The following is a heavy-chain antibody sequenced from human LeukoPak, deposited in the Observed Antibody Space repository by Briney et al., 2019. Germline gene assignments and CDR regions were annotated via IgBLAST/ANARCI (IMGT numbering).Heavy chain of an antibody. D-gene: IGHD6-19*01. CDR1: GFTFSSYA. CDR2: ISADGTEK. CDR3: ARDAPYSGGCCAFDI. J-gene: IGHJ3*02. V-gene: IGHV3-30-3*01. Sequence: GGSLRLSCVGSGFTFSSYALHWLRQAPGKGLEWVAVISADGTEKYYADSVKGRFTMSRDNSKNTLCLQMNSLRTDDTAVYFCARDAPYSGGCCAFDIWGQGTTVTVSS.